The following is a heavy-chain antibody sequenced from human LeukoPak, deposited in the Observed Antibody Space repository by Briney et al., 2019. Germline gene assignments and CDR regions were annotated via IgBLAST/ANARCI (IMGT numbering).Heavy chain of an antibody. CDR1: GFTFSSYA. CDR2: ISYDGSNK. CDR3: ARSYDSSGYYFFPNPSYFDY. J-gene: IGHJ4*02. D-gene: IGHD3-22*01. V-gene: IGHV3-30-3*01. Sequence: GVSLRLSCAASGFTFSSYAMHWVRQAPGKGLEWVAVISYDGSNKYYADSVKGRFTISRDNSKNTLYLQMNSLRAEDTAVYYCARSYDSSGYYFFPNPSYFDYWGQGTLSPSPQ.